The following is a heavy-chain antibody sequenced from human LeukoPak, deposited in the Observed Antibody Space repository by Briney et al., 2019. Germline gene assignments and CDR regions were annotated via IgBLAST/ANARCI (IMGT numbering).Heavy chain of an antibody. CDR2: IYSSGST. J-gene: IGHJ3*02. V-gene: IGHV4-38-2*02. CDR1: GYSISSGYY. Sequence: KTSETLSLTCTVSGYSISSGYYWGWIRQPPGKTLEWIGSIYSSGSTYYNPSLKSRVIIIIDTPKNHFSLTLSSVTAADTAVYYCARSDGYGLVGIWGQGTMVTVSS. CDR3: ARSDGYGLVGI. D-gene: IGHD3-10*01.